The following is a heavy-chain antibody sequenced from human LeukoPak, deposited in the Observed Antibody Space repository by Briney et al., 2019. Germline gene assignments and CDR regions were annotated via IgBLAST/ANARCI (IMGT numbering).Heavy chain of an antibody. D-gene: IGHD3-10*01. CDR1: GGSISSSSYY. Sequence: SETLSLTCTVAGGSISSSSYYWGWIRQPPGKGLEWIGSIYYSGSTYYNPSLKSRVTISVDTSKNQFSLKLSSVTAADTAVYYCARLYQRLWFGELTDAFDIWGQGTMVTVSS. J-gene: IGHJ3*02. V-gene: IGHV4-39*01. CDR2: IYYSGST. CDR3: ARLYQRLWFGELTDAFDI.